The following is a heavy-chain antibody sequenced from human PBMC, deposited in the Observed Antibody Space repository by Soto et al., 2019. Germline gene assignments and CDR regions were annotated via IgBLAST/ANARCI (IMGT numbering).Heavy chain of an antibody. CDR2: VYHTGST. CDR3: ARGRTVRNYADDSSDYFYFFDY. J-gene: IGHJ4*02. Sequence: LETLSLTCTVSGDSISTFYWGWMRQSPGKELEWIGYVYHTGSTNYNPSLKSRVTISVDRSKNQFSLKLTSANAADTAVYYCARGRTVRNYADDSSDYFYFFDYWGQGTQVTVSS. D-gene: IGHD3-22*01. V-gene: IGHV4-59*01. CDR1: GDSISTFY.